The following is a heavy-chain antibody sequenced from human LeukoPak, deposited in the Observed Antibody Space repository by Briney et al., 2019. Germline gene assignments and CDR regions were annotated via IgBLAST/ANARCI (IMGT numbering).Heavy chain of an antibody. D-gene: IGHD6-13*01. CDR1: GGSISSYY. J-gene: IGHJ5*02. CDR2: IYYSGST. CDR3: ARGSAAKFDP. Sequence: SETLSLTCTVSGGSISSYYWSWIRQPPGKGLEWIGYIYYSGSTNYNPSLKSRVTISVDTSKNQFSLKLSTVTAADTAVYYCARGSAAKFDPWGQGTLVTVSS. V-gene: IGHV4-59*01.